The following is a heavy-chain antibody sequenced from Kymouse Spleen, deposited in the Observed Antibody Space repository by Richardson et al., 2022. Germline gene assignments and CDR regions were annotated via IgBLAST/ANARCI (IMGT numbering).Heavy chain of an antibody. CDR1: GFTFSSYG. J-gene: IGHJ6*02. Sequence: QVQLVESGGGVVQPGRSLRLSCAASGFTFSSYGMHWVRQAPGKGLEWVAVISYDGSNKYYADSVKGRFTISRDNSKNTLYLQMNSLRAEDTAVYYCAKGEVTGTPYYYYGMDVWGQGTTVTVSS. CDR2: ISYDGSNK. CDR3: AKGEVTGTPYYYYGMDV. D-gene: IGHD1-20*01,IGHD1-7*01. V-gene: IGHV3-30*18.